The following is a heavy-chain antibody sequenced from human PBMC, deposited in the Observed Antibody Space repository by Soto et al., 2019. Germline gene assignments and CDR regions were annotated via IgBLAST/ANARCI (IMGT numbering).Heavy chain of an antibody. CDR2: INHSGST. J-gene: IGHJ4*02. V-gene: IGHV4-34*01. D-gene: IGHD3-3*01. CDR1: GGSFSGYY. Sequence: SETLSLTCAVYGGSFSGYYRSWIRQPPGKGLEWIGEINHSGSTNYNPSLKSRVTISVDTSKNQFSLKLSSVTAADTAVYYCARLKGDDYDFWSGYLYYFDYWGQGTLVTVSS. CDR3: ARLKGDDYDFWSGYLYYFDY.